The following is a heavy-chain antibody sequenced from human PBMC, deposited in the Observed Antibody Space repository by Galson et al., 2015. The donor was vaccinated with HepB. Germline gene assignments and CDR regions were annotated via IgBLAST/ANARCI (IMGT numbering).Heavy chain of an antibody. D-gene: IGHD3-16*01. V-gene: IGHV3-7*03. J-gene: IGHJ4*02. CDR3: AREVMIRTLAHKTPDN. Sequence: LRLSCAASGFTFSAYWMSWVRQVPGKGLEWVADVNLDGSEMYYADSVKGRFTISRANAERSVSLHMYSLRAEDTAVYYCAREVMIRTLAHKTPDNWGQGTLVTVSS. CDR2: VNLDGSEM. CDR1: GFTFSAYW.